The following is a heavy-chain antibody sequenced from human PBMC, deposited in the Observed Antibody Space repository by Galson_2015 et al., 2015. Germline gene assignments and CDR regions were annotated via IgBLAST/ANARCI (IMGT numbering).Heavy chain of an antibody. D-gene: IGHD2-8*01. J-gene: IGHJ5*02. CDR2: ISWNSGSI. CDR3: AKDRFEGTNGVWGWFDP. Sequence: SLRLSCAASGFTFDDYAMHWVRQAPGKGLEWVSGISWNSGSIGYADSVKGRFTISRDNAKNSLYLQMNSLRAEDTALYYCAKDRFEGTNGVWGWFDPWGQGTLVTVSS. V-gene: IGHV3-9*01. CDR1: GFTFDDYA.